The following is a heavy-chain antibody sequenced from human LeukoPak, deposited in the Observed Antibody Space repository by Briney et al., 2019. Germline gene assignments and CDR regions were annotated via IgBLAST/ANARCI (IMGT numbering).Heavy chain of an antibody. CDR3: GTWTTVASYFDY. J-gene: IGHJ4*02. CDR1: GFTFSTYS. Sequence: GGSLRLSCAASGFTFSTYSMNWVRQAPGKGLEWVSSISSSSTYIYYADSVKGRFTISRDNAKNSLYLQMNSLRAEDTAVYYCGTWTTVASYFDYWGQGTLVAVSS. CDR2: ISSSSTYI. D-gene: IGHD4-17*01. V-gene: IGHV3-21*06.